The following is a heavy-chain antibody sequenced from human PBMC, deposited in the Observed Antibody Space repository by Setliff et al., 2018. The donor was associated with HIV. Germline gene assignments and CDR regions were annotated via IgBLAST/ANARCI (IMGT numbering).Heavy chain of an antibody. CDR1: GGSLSDYY. Sequence: SETLSLTCTVSGGSLSDYYWSWIRQAPGKGLEWIGYVYYNGNINYNPSLRSRVTISVDTSKNQFSLTLTSVTATDTAVYYCVASSSWSCRLNYWGQGTLVTVSS. D-gene: IGHD2-2*01. CDR3: VASSSWSCRLNY. CDR2: VYYNGNI. J-gene: IGHJ4*02. V-gene: IGHV4-59*01.